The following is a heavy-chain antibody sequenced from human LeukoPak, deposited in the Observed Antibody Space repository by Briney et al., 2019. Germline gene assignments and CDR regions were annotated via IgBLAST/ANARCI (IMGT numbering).Heavy chain of an antibody. CDR3: AKESYGSGRYFDY. CDR2: ISGSGGST. Sequence: PGGSLRLSCAASGFTFSSYAMSWVRQAPGKGLEWVSAISGSGGSTYYADSVRGRFTISRDNSENTLYLQMNSLRAEDTAVYYCAKESYGSGRYFDYWGQGTLVTVSS. D-gene: IGHD3-10*01. CDR1: GFTFSSYA. V-gene: IGHV3-23*01. J-gene: IGHJ4*02.